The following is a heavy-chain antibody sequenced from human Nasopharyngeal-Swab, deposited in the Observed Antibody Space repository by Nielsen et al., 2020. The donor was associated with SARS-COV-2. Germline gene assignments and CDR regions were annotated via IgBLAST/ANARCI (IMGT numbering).Heavy chain of an antibody. CDR1: GASITSSSYS. V-gene: IGHV4-39*01. J-gene: IGHJ4*02. D-gene: IGHD7-27*01. CDR2: VINHGPP. Sequence: SETLSLTCIVSGASITSSSYSWGWIRQPPGKGLEYIGSVINHGPPDYNPSLKSRVSMSVDTSKNQFSLNLNSVTAADAAVYFCARQRPHSTGDKKGFDFWGQGTLVTVSS. CDR3: ARQRPHSTGDKKGFDF.